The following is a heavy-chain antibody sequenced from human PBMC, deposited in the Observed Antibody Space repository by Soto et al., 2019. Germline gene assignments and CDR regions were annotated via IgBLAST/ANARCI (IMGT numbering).Heavy chain of an antibody. V-gene: IGHV3-74*01. CDR1: GFTFGDYR. D-gene: IGHD3-16*01. Sequence: PGGSLRLSCVVSGFTFGDYRMHWVRQAPGKGLMWVSRIESDGSSITYADSVKGRFTISRDNAKNTLYLQMNGLSGEDTATYYCARHGGGIHYWGQGTLVIVSS. CDR2: IESDGSSI. CDR3: ARHGGGIHY. J-gene: IGHJ4*02.